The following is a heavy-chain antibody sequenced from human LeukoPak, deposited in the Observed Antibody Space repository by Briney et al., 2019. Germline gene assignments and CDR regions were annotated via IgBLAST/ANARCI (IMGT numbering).Heavy chain of an antibody. CDR2: ISGSGGST. V-gene: IGHV3-23*01. D-gene: IGHD3-10*01. J-gene: IGHJ4*02. Sequence: GGSLRLSCAASGFTFSSYAMSWVRQAPGKGLEWVPAISGSGGSTYYADSVKGRFTISRDNSKNTLYLQMNSLRAEDTAVYYCAKDLQLLWFGDIDYWGQGTLVTVSS. CDR1: GFTFSSYA. CDR3: AKDLQLLWFGDIDY.